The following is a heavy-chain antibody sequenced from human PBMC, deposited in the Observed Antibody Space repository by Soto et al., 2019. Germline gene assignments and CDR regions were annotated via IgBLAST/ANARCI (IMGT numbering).Heavy chain of an antibody. CDR3: ARGVVRYDSSGATYDSFDI. CDR1: GGTFSSYA. Sequence: QVQLVQSGAEVKKPGSSVKVSCKASGGTFSSYAISWVRQAPGQGLEWMGGIIPIFGTANYAQKFQGRVTITADESTSTAYMELSSLRSEDTSVYYCARGVVRYDSSGATYDSFDIWGQGTMVTVSS. J-gene: IGHJ3*02. D-gene: IGHD3-22*01. CDR2: IIPIFGTA. V-gene: IGHV1-69*01.